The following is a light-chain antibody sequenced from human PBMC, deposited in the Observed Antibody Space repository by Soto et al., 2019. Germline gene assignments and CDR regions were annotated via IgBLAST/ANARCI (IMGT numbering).Light chain of an antibody. CDR2: NNN. V-gene: IGLV1-44*01. CDR3: AAWDDSLNGVL. CDR1: SSNIRSNT. J-gene: IGLJ2*01. Sequence: QAVVTQPPSASGTPGQRVTISCSGSSSNIRSNTVNWYQQLPGTAPKLLIYNNNHRPSGVPDRISGSKSGTTASLAISGLQSVDAADYYCAAWDDSLNGVLFGGGTKVTVL.